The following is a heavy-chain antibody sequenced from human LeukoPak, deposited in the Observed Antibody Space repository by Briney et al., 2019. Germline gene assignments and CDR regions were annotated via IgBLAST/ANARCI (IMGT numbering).Heavy chain of an antibody. CDR2: ISGSSDST. CDR3: AKVYYYGSGSFIFDC. Sequence: GGSLRLSCAASGFTFSNYAMSWVRQAPGKGPEWVSAISGSSDSTYYADSVKGRFTISRDNSKNTLFLQMNSLGAEDTAVYYCAKVYYYGSGSFIFDCWGQGTLVTVSS. V-gene: IGHV3-23*01. J-gene: IGHJ4*02. CDR1: GFTFSNYA. D-gene: IGHD3-10*01.